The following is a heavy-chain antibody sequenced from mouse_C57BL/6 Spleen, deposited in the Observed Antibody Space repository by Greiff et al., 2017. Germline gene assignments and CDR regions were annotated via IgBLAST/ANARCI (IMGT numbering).Heavy chain of an antibody. Sequence: QVQLQQSGPELVKPGASVKISCKASGYAFSSSWMNWVKQRPGKGLEWIGRIYPGDGDTNYNGKFKGKATLTADKSSSTAYMQLSSLTSEDSAVYFCARSTVVAPSYAMDYWGQGTSVTVSS. J-gene: IGHJ4*01. CDR2: IYPGDGDT. D-gene: IGHD1-1*01. CDR3: ARSTVVAPSYAMDY. V-gene: IGHV1-82*01. CDR1: GYAFSSSW.